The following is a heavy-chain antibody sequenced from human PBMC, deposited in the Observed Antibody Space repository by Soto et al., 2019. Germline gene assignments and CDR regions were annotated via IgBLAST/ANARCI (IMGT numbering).Heavy chain of an antibody. CDR3: ARFYYDSSGYLPSPYYYYYGMDV. CDR2: IKQDGSEK. J-gene: IGHJ6*02. D-gene: IGHD3-22*01. Sequence: GGSLRLSCVASGLTFSSWMSWVRQAPGKGLEWVANIKQDGSEKYYVDSVKGRFTISRDNAKNSLYLQMNSLRAEDTAVYYCARFYYDSSGYLPSPYYYYYGMDVWGQGTTVTVSS. CDR1: GLTFSSW. V-gene: IGHV3-7*04.